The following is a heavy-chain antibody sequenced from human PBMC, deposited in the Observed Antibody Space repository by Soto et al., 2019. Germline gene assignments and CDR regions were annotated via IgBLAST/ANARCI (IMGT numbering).Heavy chain of an antibody. Sequence: DVQLVESGGGLAQPGGSLRLSCVGSGFTFSSYWMHWVRQAPGKELVWVSRINADGSTTNYADSVKGRFTVSRDNAKNTVYLQMNSLRDEDAAVYFCARAGWYRFDYWGQGTLLTVS. CDR1: GFTFSSYW. CDR3: ARAGWYRFDY. V-gene: IGHV3-74*01. CDR2: INADGSTT. D-gene: IGHD2-15*01. J-gene: IGHJ4*02.